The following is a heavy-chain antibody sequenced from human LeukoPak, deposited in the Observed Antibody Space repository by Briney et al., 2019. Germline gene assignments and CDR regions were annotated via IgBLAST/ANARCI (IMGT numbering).Heavy chain of an antibody. CDR1: GGSISSGDYY. CDR3: ARVVVGGYSYGPLDY. D-gene: IGHD5-18*01. CDR2: IYYSGST. Sequence: SETLSLTCTVSGGSISSGDYYWSWIRQPPGKGLEWIGYIYYSGSTYDNPSLKSRVTISVDTSKNQFSLKLSSVTAADTAVYYCARVVVGGYSYGPLDYWGQGTLVTVSS. V-gene: IGHV4-30-4*01. J-gene: IGHJ4*02.